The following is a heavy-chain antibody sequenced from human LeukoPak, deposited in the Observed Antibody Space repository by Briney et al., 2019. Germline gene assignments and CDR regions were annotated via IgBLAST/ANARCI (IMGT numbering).Heavy chain of an antibody. CDR3: ARVRAWDKSDAFDI. J-gene: IGHJ3*02. V-gene: IGHV3-21*01. CDR1: GFTFSSYS. D-gene: IGHD1-26*01. Sequence: GGSLRLSCAASGFTFSSYSMNWVRQAPGQGLEWVSSISSSSSYIYYADSVKGRFTISRDNAKNSLYLQMNSLRAEDTAVYYCARVRAWDKSDAFDIWGQGTMVTVSS. CDR2: ISSSSSYI.